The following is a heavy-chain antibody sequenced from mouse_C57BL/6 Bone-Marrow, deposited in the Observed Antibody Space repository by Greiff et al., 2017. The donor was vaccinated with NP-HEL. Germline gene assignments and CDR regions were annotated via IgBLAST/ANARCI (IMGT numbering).Heavy chain of an antibody. CDR3: ARTYSSGYVGDY. CDR1: GFSLTSYA. Sequence: VKLQESGPGLVAPSQSLSITCTVSGFSLTSYAISWVRQPPGKGLEWLGVIWTGGGTTYNSALKSRLSISKDNSKSTVFLKMNSLQTDDTARYYFARTYSSGYVGDYWGQGTSVTVSS. V-gene: IGHV2-9-1*01. J-gene: IGHJ4*01. D-gene: IGHD3-2*02. CDR2: IWTGGGT.